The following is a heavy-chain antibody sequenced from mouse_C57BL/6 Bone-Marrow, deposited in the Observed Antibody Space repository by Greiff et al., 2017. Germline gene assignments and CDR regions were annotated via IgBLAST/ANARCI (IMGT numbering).Heavy chain of an antibody. V-gene: IGHV1-81*01. CDR2: IYPRSGNT. D-gene: IGHD1-1*01. CDR1: GYTFTSYG. CDR3: ARSRECYISTVVADY. Sequence: VQLQQSGAELARPGASVKLSCKASGYTFTSYGISWVKQRTGQGLEWIGEIYPRSGNTYYNEKFKGKATLTADKSSSPAYMELRSLTSEDSAFYFCARSRECYISTVVADYWGQGTTLTVSS. J-gene: IGHJ2*01.